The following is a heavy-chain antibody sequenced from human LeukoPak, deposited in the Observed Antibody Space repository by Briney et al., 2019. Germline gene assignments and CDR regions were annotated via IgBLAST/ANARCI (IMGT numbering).Heavy chain of an antibody. D-gene: IGHD3-10*01. CDR3: ARYYYGSGSLYFDY. V-gene: IGHV4-61*02. CDR2: IYTSGST. J-gene: IGHJ4*02. CDR1: GGSISSGSYY. Sequence: SETLSLTCTVSGGSISSGSYYWSWIRQPAGKGLEWIGRIYTSGSTNYNPSLKSRVTISVDTSKNQFSLKLSSVTAADTAVYYCARYYYGSGSLYFDYWGQGTLDTVSS.